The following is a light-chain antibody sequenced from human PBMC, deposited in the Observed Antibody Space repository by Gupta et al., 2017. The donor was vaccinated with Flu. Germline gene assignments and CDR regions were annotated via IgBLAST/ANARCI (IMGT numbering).Light chain of an antibody. CDR2: DAS. V-gene: IGKV1-33*01. CDR3: QQDDNLLT. CDR1: QDISNY. Sequence: DIQLPPSPSSLSASVGDRVTITCQASQDISNYLNWDQQKPGKAPKILIYDASNLETGVPSRVSGRGAGTDFTFTSSSLQPEDIAKYYCQQDDNLLTFGGGAKVEIK. J-gene: IGKJ4*01.